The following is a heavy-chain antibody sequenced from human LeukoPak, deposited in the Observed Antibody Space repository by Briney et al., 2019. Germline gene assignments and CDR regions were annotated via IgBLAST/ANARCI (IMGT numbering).Heavy chain of an antibody. CDR1: GGTFSSYA. CDR3: ARGDGIVVVVAATNDAFDI. J-gene: IGHJ3*02. V-gene: IGHV1-8*02. CDR2: MNPNSGNT. D-gene: IGHD2-15*01. Sequence: GASVKVSCKASGGTFSSYAINWVRQATGQGLEWMGWMNPNSGNTGYAQKFQGRVTMTRNTSISTAYMELSSLRSEDTAVYYCARGDGIVVVVAATNDAFDIWGQGTMVTVSS.